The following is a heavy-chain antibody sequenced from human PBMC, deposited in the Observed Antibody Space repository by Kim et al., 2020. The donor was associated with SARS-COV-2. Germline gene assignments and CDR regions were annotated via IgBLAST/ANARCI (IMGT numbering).Heavy chain of an antibody. CDR2: INTNTGNP. J-gene: IGHJ6*03. CDR3: ARSVWFRELLFLQSYYYYMDV. Sequence: ASVKVSCKASGYTFTSYAMNWVRQAPGQGLEWMGWINTNTGNPTYAQGFTGRFVFSLDTSVSTAYLQISSLKAEDTAVYYCARSVWFRELLFLQSYYYYMDVWGKGTTVTVSS. V-gene: IGHV7-4-1*02. D-gene: IGHD3-10*01. CDR1: GYTFTSYA.